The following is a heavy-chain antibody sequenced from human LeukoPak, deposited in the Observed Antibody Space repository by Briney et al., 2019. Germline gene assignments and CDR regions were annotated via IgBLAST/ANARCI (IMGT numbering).Heavy chain of an antibody. CDR2: ISYDGSNK. J-gene: IGHJ5*02. CDR3: AKGAAGIAVAGAWFAP. Sequence: PGGSLRLSCAASGFTFSSYGMHWVRQAPGKGLEWVAVISYDGSNKYYADSVKGRFTISRDNSKNTLYLQMNSLRAKDTAVYYCAKGAAGIAVAGAWFAPWGKGPLVTVSS. CDR1: GFTFSSYG. V-gene: IGHV3-30*18. D-gene: IGHD6-19*01.